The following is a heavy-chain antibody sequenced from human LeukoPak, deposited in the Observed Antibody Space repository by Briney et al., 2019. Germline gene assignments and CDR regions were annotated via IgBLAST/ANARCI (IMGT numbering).Heavy chain of an antibody. Sequence: SVKVSCKASRGTFSSYAISWVRQAPGQGLEWMGRIIPILGIANYAQKFQGRVTITADKSTSTAYMELSSLRSEDTAVYYCARGSLGIVTFDYWGQGTLVTVSS. D-gene: IGHD7-27*01. J-gene: IGHJ4*02. V-gene: IGHV1-69*04. CDR1: RGTFSSYA. CDR2: IIPILGIA. CDR3: ARGSLGIVTFDY.